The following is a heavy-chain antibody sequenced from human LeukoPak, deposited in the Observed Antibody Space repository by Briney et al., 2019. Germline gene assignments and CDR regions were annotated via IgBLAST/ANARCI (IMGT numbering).Heavy chain of an antibody. D-gene: IGHD3-10*01. Sequence: GGSLRLSCAASGLTFSSYATHWVRQAPGKGLEWVAVISYDGSNKYYADSVKGRFTISRDNSKNTLYLQMNSLRAEDTAVYYCAREWYLPVLGSGGAFDIWGQGTMVTVSS. CDR1: GLTFSSYA. J-gene: IGHJ3*02. V-gene: IGHV3-30-3*01. CDR2: ISYDGSNK. CDR3: AREWYLPVLGSGGAFDI.